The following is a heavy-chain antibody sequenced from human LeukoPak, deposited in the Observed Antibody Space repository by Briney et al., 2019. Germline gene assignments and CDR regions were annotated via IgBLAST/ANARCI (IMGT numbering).Heavy chain of an antibody. V-gene: IGHV4-34*01. Sequence: SETLSLTCAVYGGSFSGYYWSWIRQPPGRGLEWIGEINHSGSTNYNPSLKSRVTISVDTSKNQFSLKLSSVTAADTAVYYCATIDYWGQGTLVTVSS. CDR2: INHSGST. J-gene: IGHJ4*02. CDR1: GGSFSGYY. CDR3: ATIDY.